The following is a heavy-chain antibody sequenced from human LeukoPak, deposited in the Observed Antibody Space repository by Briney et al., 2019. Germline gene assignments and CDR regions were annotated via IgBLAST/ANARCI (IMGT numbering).Heavy chain of an antibody. CDR1: GGSISSGGYY. CDR2: IYHSGST. J-gene: IGHJ3*02. CDR3: VRGTITMVRLDAFDI. D-gene: IGHD3-10*01. Sequence: PSETLSLTCTVSGGSISSGGYYWSWIRQPPGKGLEWIGYIYHSGSTYYNPSLKSRVTISVDRSKNQFSLKLGSVTAADTAVYYCVRGTITMVRLDAFDIWGQGTMVTVSS. V-gene: IGHV4-30-2*01.